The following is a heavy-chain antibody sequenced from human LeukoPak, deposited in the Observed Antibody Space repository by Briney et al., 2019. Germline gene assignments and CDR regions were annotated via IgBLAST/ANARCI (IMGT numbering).Heavy chain of an antibody. V-gene: IGHV4-38-2*01. CDR1: GYSISSGHY. CDR2: IYHSGST. D-gene: IGHD2-2*01. J-gene: IGHJ4*02. CDR3: ARLGYCSSTSCYYFDY. Sequence: SETLSLTCAVSGYSISSGHYWGWIRQPPGKGLEWIGSIYHSGSTYYNPSLKSRVTISVDTSKNQFSLKLSSVTAADTAVYYCARLGYCSSTSCYYFDYWGQGTLVTVSS.